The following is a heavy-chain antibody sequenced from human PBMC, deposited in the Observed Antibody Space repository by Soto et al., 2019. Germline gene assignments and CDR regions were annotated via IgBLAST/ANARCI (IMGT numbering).Heavy chain of an antibody. V-gene: IGHV1-69*13. D-gene: IGHD6-19*01. CDR2: IIPIFGTA. Sequence: SVKVSCQASGGTFSSYAISWVRQAPGQGLEWMGGIIPIFGTANYAQKFQGRVTITADESTSTAYMELSSLRSEDTAVYYCARDRGRAVAGLIDYWGQGTLVTVSS. J-gene: IGHJ4*02. CDR1: GGTFSSYA. CDR3: ARDRGRAVAGLIDY.